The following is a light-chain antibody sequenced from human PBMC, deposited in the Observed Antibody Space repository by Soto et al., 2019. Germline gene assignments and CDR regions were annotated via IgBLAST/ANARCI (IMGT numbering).Light chain of an antibody. Sequence: DLQMTQSPSTLSASVGARVTITCRASQSISSWLAWYPQKPGKAPKLLIYKASSLESGVPSRFRGSGSGTEFPLTLSRLQPDDVATDDGQQYNSYSPTFGQGTKVDIK. CDR3: QQYNSYSPT. CDR1: QSISSW. CDR2: KAS. J-gene: IGKJ1*01. V-gene: IGKV1-5*03.